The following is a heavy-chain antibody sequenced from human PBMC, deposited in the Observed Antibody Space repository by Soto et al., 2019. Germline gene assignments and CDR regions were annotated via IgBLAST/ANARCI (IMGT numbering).Heavy chain of an antibody. Sequence: ASVKVSFKASGYTFTSYYMHWVRQAPGQGLEWMGIINPSGGGTSYAQKFQGRVTMTRDTSTSTVYMELSSLRSEDTAVYYCARGTSVGAPFDYWGQGTLVTVSS. V-gene: IGHV1-46*01. CDR1: GYTFTSYY. D-gene: IGHD1-26*01. J-gene: IGHJ4*02. CDR3: ARGTSVGAPFDY. CDR2: INPSGGGT.